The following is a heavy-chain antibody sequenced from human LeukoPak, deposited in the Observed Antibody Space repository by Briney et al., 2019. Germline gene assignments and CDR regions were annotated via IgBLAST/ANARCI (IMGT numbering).Heavy chain of an antibody. V-gene: IGHV1-2*02. CDR3: AREMATITPYYYGMDV. D-gene: IGHD5-24*01. CDR2: INPNSGGT. J-gene: IGHJ6*02. Sequence: VSVKVSCKASGYTFTGYYMHWVRQAPGQGLEWMGWINPNSGGTNYAQKFQGRVTMTRDTSISTAYMELSRLRSDDTAVYYCAREMATITPYYYGMDVWGQGTTVTVSS. CDR1: GYTFTGYY.